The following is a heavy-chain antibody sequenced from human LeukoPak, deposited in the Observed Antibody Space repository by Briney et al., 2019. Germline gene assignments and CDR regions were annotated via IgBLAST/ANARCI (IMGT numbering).Heavy chain of an antibody. Sequence: GGSLRLSCAASGFTFSSYWMSWVRQAPGKGLEWVANIKQDGREKYYVDSVKGRFTISRDNAKNSLYLQMNSLRAEDTAVYYCARVPYTPRIAAAVTSRLRQFDYWGQGTLVTVSS. CDR3: ARVPYTPRIAAAVTSRLRQFDY. CDR1: GFTFSSYW. V-gene: IGHV3-7*01. J-gene: IGHJ4*02. CDR2: IKQDGREK. D-gene: IGHD6-13*01.